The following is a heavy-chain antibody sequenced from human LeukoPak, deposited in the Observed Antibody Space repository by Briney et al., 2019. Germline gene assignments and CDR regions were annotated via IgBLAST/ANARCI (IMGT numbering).Heavy chain of an antibody. CDR1: GGFISNYY. V-gene: IGHV4-59*01. CDR2: LYNSGHT. D-gene: IGHD6-19*01. Sequence: SETLSLTCTVSGGFISNYYWGWIRQPPGKGLGWIGYLYNSGHTNYNPSLKSRVTISVDTSKSEISLKMISVTAADTAVYYCARGGRGWYNDWFDPWGQGTLVTVSS. CDR3: ARGGRGWYNDWFDP. J-gene: IGHJ5*02.